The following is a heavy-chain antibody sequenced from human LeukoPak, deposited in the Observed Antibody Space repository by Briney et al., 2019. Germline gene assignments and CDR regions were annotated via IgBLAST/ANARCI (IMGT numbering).Heavy chain of an antibody. CDR2: INSDGTST. CDR1: GFTFSSYW. Sequence: GGSLRLSCAASGFTFSSYWMHWVRQAPGKGLVWVSRINSDGTSTSYADSVKGRFTISRDNAKNTLYLQMNSLGAEDTAVYYCARDGLGNLFDYWGQGTLVTVSS. CDR3: ARDGLGNLFDY. D-gene: IGHD7-27*01. J-gene: IGHJ4*02. V-gene: IGHV3-74*01.